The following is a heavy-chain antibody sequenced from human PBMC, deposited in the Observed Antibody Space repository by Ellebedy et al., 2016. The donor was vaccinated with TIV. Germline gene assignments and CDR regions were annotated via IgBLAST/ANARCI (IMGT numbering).Heavy chain of an antibody. CDR3: ARERGNWPYDY. J-gene: IGHJ4*02. Sequence: GESLKISCAGSGFTFSDYAMNWVRQAPGKGLEWISYISSTSSIINYVDSVKGRFSISRDNAKNSVYLLMNSLRDEDTAVYYCARERGNWPYDYWGQGTLVTVSS. V-gene: IGHV3-48*02. CDR1: GFTFSDYA. D-gene: IGHD1-1*01. CDR2: ISSTSSII.